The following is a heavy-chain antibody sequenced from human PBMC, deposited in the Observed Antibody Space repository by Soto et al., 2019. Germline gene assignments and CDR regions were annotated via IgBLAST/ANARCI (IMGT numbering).Heavy chain of an antibody. CDR1: GFTFSIYA. CDR2: ISGSGGRT. CDR3: AKDGPLYCSSTSCLNWFDP. J-gene: IGHJ5*02. V-gene: IGHV3-23*01. D-gene: IGHD2-2*01. Sequence: GGSLRLSCAVSGFTFSIYAMSWVRQAPGKGLEWVSAISGSGGRTDYADSVQGRFTISRDNTKNTLYLQMNSLRAEDTAVYYCAKDGPLYCSSTSCLNWFDPWGQGTLVTVSS.